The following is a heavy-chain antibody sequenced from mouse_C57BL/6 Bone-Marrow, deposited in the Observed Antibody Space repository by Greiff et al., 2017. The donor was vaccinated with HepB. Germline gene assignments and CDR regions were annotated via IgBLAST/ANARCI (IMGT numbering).Heavy chain of an antibody. CDR2: IWSGGST. Sequence: VKLMESGPGLVQPSQSLSITCTVSGFSLTSYGVHWVRQSPGKGLEWLGVIWSGGSTDYNAAFISRLSISKDNSKSQVFFKMNSLQADDTAIYYCARTPTVVATDAMDYWGQGTSVTVSS. J-gene: IGHJ4*01. V-gene: IGHV2-2*01. D-gene: IGHD1-1*01. CDR1: GFSLTSYG. CDR3: ARTPTVVATDAMDY.